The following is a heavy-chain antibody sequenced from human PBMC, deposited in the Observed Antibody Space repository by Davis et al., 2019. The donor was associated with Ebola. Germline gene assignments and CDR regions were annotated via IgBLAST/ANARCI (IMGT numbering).Heavy chain of an antibody. J-gene: IGHJ4*02. CDR2: ISGSGYTI. CDR1: GFTFRDYS. D-gene: IGHD3-22*01. Sequence: GGSLRLSCATSGFTFRDYSMNWVRQAPGKGLEWISYISGSGYTIYYADSVKGRFAISRDNSKNTLYLQMDSLRAEDTAVYYCAAHTYFYDSSGSDYWGQGTLVTVSS. V-gene: IGHV3-48*01. CDR3: AAHTYFYDSSGSDY.